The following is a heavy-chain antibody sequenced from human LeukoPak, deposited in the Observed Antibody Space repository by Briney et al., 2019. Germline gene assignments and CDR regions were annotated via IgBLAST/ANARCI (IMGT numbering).Heavy chain of an antibody. Sequence: GGSLRLSCAASGFTFRNYAMTWVRQAPGKGLEWVSVIGASGADTYYSDSVKGRFTVSRDNSQNTLFLHMSSLRAEDTAVYFCARRPRDTSGYYLGAFHDWGQGITVTVSS. CDR2: IGASGADT. CDR3: ARRPRDTSGYYLGAFHD. D-gene: IGHD3-22*01. J-gene: IGHJ3*01. V-gene: IGHV3-23*01. CDR1: GFTFRNYA.